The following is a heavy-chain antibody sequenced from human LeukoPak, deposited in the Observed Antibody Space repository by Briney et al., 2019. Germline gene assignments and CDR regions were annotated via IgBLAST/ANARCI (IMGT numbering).Heavy chain of an antibody. CDR3: ARGADSGSYYPQSQYYFDY. CDR1: GGTFSSYA. D-gene: IGHD1-26*01. CDR2: IIPIFGTA. J-gene: IGHJ4*02. Sequence: SVKVSCKASGGTFSSYAISWVRQAPGQGLEWMGGIIPIFGTANYAQKFQGRVTITADKSTSTAYMELSSLRSEDTAVYYCARGADSGSYYPQSQYYFDYWGQGTLVTVSS. V-gene: IGHV1-69*06.